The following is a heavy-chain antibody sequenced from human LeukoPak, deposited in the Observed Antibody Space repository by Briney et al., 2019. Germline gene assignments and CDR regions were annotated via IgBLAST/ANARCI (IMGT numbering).Heavy chain of an antibody. CDR1: GYTFTSYD. D-gene: IGHD6-13*01. J-gene: IGHJ6*03. V-gene: IGHV1-8*03. CDR2: MNPNSGNT. Sequence: ASVTVSCKASGYTFTSYDINWVRQAPGQGLEWMGWMNPNSGNTGYAQKFQGRVTITRNTSISTAYMEVSSLRSEDTAVYYCARGSIGSSSRPYYYMDVWGKGTTVTVSS. CDR3: ARGSIGSSSRPYYYMDV.